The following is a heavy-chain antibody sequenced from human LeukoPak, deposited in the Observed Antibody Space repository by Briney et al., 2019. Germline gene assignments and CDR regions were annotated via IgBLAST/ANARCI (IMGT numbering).Heavy chain of an antibody. D-gene: IGHD6-19*01. V-gene: IGHV4-34*01. CDR1: GGSFSGYY. CDR2: INHSGST. CDR3: ARGAAVAGTSFGY. Sequence: SETLSLTCAVYGGSFSGYYWSWIRQPPGKGLEWIGEINHSGSTNYNPSLKSRVTISVDTSKNQFSLKLSSVTAADTAVYYCARGAAVAGTSFGYWGRGTLVTVSS. J-gene: IGHJ4*02.